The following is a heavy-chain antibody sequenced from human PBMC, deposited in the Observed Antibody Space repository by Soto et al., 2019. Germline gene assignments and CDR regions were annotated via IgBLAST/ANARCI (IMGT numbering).Heavy chain of an antibody. CDR3: TTGKGELEPLDY. CDR1: GFTFSNAW. D-gene: IGHD1-1*01. V-gene: IGHV3-15*01. CDR2: IKSKTDGGTT. Sequence: PGGSLRLSCASSGFTFSNAWMSWVRQAPGKGLEWVGRIKSKTDGGTTDYAAPVKGRFTISRDDSKNTLYLQMNSLKTEDTAVYYCTTGKGELEPLDYWGQGALVTVSS. J-gene: IGHJ4*02.